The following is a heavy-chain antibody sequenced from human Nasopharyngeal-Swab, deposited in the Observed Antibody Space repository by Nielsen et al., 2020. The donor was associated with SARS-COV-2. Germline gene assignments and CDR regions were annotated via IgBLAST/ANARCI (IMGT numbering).Heavy chain of an antibody. D-gene: IGHD7-27*01. CDR3: ASLRFRGFRELGDY. CDR2: ISYDGSNK. V-gene: IGHV3-30*03. Sequence: WIRQTPGKGLEWVAVISYDGSNKYYADSVKGRFTISRDNSKNTLYLQMNSLRAEDTAVYYCASLRFRGFRELGDYWGQGTLVTVSS. J-gene: IGHJ4*02.